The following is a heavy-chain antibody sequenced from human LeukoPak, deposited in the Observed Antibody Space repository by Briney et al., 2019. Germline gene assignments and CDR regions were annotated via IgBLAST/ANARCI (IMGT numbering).Heavy chain of an antibody. V-gene: IGHV1-18*01. CDR1: GYTFTSYG. Sequence: ASVKVSCKASGYTFTSYGISWVRQAPGQGLEWMGWISAYNGNTNYAQKLQGRVTMTRNTSISTAYMELSSLRSDDTAVYYCAGDQGDAYCGGDCYPYYFDYWGQGTLVTVSS. D-gene: IGHD2-21*02. CDR3: AGDQGDAYCGGDCYPYYFDY. J-gene: IGHJ4*02. CDR2: ISAYNGNT.